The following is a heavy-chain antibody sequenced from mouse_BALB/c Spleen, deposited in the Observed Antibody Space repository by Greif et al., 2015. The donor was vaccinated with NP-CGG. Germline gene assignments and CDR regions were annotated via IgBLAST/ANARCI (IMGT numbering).Heavy chain of an antibody. Sequence: VQLQQSGAELVRPGSSVKISCKASGYAFSSYWMNWVKQRPGQGLEWIGQIYPGDGDTNYNGKFKGKATLTADKSSSTAYMQLSSLTSEDSAVYFCARDYGLGFDYWGQGTTLTVSS. CDR2: IYPGDGDT. J-gene: IGHJ2*01. D-gene: IGHD2-2*01. V-gene: IGHV1-80*01. CDR3: ARDYGLGFDY. CDR1: GYAFSSYW.